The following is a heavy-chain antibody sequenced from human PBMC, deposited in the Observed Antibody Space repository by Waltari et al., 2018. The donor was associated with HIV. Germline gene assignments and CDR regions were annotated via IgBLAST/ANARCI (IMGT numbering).Heavy chain of an antibody. D-gene: IGHD3-9*01. CDR2: IYYSGST. V-gene: IGHV4-59*01. CDR1: GGSISSYY. J-gene: IGHJ6*02. CDR3: ARVSYDILTGFYYYYGMDV. Sequence: QVQLQESGPGLVKPSETLSLICTVSGGSISSYYWSWIRQPPGKGLEWIGYIYYSGSTNDNPSLKSRVTISVYTSKNQFSLKLSSVTAADTAVYYCARVSYDILTGFYYYYGMDVWGQGTTVTVSS.